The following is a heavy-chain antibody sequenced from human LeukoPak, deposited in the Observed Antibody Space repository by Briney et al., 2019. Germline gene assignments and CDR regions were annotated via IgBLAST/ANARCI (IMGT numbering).Heavy chain of an antibody. J-gene: IGHJ5*02. Sequence: KPSDTLSLTRAVYGRSFRGDYRSSIRQTPGKGQECILEITLSGSTNNNPSLKSRVTLSEDTPKKPFSLKLSSVTPPDTAVYYCARSCGYDILTGYFGPWAQGPLVPVSS. V-gene: IGHV4-34*01. CDR1: GRSFRGDY. CDR2: ITLSGST. CDR3: ARSCGYDILTGYFGP. D-gene: IGHD3-9*01.